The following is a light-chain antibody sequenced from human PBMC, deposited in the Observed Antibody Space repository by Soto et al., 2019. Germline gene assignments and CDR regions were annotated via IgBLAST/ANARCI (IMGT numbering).Light chain of an antibody. Sequence: DIQMTQSPSSLSASVEDRVIITCRASQSISNHLNWYQQKPGKAPKLLIYAASTLQSGVPSRFSGSGSGTDFTLTISCLQSEDFATYYCQQYYSYPGTFGQGTRLEIK. V-gene: IGKV1-39*01. CDR3: QQYYSYPGT. J-gene: IGKJ5*01. CDR1: QSISNH. CDR2: AAS.